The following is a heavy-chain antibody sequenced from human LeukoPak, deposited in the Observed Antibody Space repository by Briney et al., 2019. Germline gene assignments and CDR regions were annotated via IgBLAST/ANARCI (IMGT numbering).Heavy chain of an antibody. CDR3: ASRMVVMFGDALDI. CDR2: IIPIFGTA. J-gene: IGHJ3*02. V-gene: IGHV1-69*05. CDR1: GGTFSSYA. Sequence: PLASVKVSCKASGGTFSSYAISWVRQAPGQGLEWMGGIIPIFGTANYAQKFQGRVTITTDESTSTAYMELSSLRSEDTAVYYCASRMVVMFGDALDIWGQGTMVTVSS. D-gene: IGHD3-10*02.